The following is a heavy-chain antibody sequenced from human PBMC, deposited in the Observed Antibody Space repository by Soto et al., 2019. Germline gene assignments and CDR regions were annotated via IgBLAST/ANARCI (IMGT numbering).Heavy chain of an antibody. J-gene: IGHJ5*02. CDR3: ARALPVAKGGFDP. CDR1: GFTVINTY. CDR2: IYTAGGT. V-gene: IGHV3-53*01. D-gene: IGHD2-2*01. Sequence: LRLSCAASGFTVINTYMTWVRQPPGKGLECVSVIYTAGGTNYADSVKGRFIISRDNSKNTLYLQMNSLRAEDTAVYYCARALPVAKGGFDPWGQGTLVTVSS.